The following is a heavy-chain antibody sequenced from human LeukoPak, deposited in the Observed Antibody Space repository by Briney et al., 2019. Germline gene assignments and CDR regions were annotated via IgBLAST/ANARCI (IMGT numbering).Heavy chain of an antibody. J-gene: IGHJ4*02. Sequence: GGSLRLSCAASGFTFTNFEMNWVRQAPGKGLEWVSYISSGSKMYFADSVKGRFSISRDNAKNSLYLQMNSLRAEDTAVYYCARGPRDPTEYCSGGRCAPTYEVWGQGTLVTVSS. D-gene: IGHD2-15*01. CDR3: ARGPRDPTEYCSGGRCAPTYEV. CDR2: ISSGSKM. V-gene: IGHV3-48*03. CDR1: GFTFTNFE.